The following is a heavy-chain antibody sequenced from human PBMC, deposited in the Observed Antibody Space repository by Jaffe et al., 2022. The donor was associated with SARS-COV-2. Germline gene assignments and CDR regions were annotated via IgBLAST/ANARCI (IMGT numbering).Heavy chain of an antibody. CDR3: ARHVRTEWPPDPFDI. CDR1: GGSISSNSFY. V-gene: IGHV4-39*01. D-gene: IGHD3-3*01. J-gene: IGHJ3*02. CDR2: VYYSGST. Sequence: QLQLQESGPGLVKPSETLSLTCTASGGSISSNSFYWGWIRQPPGKGLEWIGSVYYSGSTYYNPSLKSRVTISLDSSSNQFSLKLTSVTAADTAIYYCARHVRTEWPPDPFDIWGQGTMVTVSS.